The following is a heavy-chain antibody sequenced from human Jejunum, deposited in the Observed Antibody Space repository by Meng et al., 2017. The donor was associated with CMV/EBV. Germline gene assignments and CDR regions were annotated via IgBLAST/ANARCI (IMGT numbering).Heavy chain of an antibody. CDR1: GFTFRTAW. J-gene: IGHJ4*02. D-gene: IGHD1-26*01. CDR2: IKSKTDGETT. CDR3: GSGPN. Sequence: LRRAWAAYGFTFRTAWMNGVRQAPGKGLEWVGRIKSKTDGETTDYGVPVKGRFIISRDDSRTTMYLQMNSLNTEDTAMYYCGSGPNWGQGTLVTVSS. V-gene: IGHV3-15*01.